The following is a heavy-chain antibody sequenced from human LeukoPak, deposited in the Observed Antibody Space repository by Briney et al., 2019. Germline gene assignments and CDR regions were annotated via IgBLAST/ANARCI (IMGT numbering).Heavy chain of an antibody. J-gene: IGHJ5*02. Sequence: GGSLRLSCAASGFTFSSYSMNWVRQAPGKGLEGVSSISSSSSYIYYADSVKGRFTISRDNAKNSLYLQMNSLRAEDTAVYYCARGVVQDIVVVPAAIPYPSFDPWGQGTLVTVSS. CDR3: ARGVVQDIVVVPAAIPYPSFDP. CDR1: GFTFSSYS. V-gene: IGHV3-21*01. D-gene: IGHD2-2*01. CDR2: ISSSSSYI.